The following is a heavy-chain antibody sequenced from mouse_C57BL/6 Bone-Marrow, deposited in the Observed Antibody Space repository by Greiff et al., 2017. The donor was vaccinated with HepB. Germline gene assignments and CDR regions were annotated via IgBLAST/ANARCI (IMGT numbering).Heavy chain of an antibody. V-gene: IGHV2-9*01. CDR1: GFSLTSYG. J-gene: IGHJ4*01. D-gene: IGHD1-1*01. CDR3: AKLSSYPLYAMDY. CDR2: IWGGGST. Sequence: VKLVESGPGLVAPSQSLSITCTVSGFSLTSYGLDWVRQPPGKGLEWLGVIWGGGSTNYNSALMSRLSISKDNSKSQVFIKMNSLQTDDTAMYYCAKLSSYPLYAMDYWGQGTSVTVSS.